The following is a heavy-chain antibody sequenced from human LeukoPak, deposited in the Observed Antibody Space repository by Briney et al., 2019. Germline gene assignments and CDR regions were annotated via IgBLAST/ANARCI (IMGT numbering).Heavy chain of an antibody. J-gene: IGHJ4*02. CDR3: ASTGVSNYYDSSGYLH. CDR2: TSDTSSYI. Sequence: GGSLRLSCAASGFTFSTYGMNWVRQPPGKGLEWVSSTSDTSSYIYYADSVKGRFTISRDNAKNSLHLQMNSLRAEDTAVYYCASTGVSNYYDSSGYLHWGQGTLVTVFS. V-gene: IGHV3-21*01. CDR1: GFTFSTYG. D-gene: IGHD3-22*01.